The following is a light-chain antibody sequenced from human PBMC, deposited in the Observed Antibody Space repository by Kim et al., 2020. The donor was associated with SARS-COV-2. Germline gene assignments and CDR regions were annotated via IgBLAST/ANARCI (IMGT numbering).Light chain of an antibody. Sequence: DIVMTQTPLSSPVTLGQPASISCRSSQSLVHGNGNTYLSWLHQRPGQPPRLLIYKISSRFSGVPDRFSGSGAGTYFTLTINSVEAEDVGVYYCMQATQFPRTFGQGTKLEI. CDR1: QSLVHGNGNTY. CDR3: MQATQFPRT. V-gene: IGKV2-24*01. CDR2: KIS. J-gene: IGKJ2*01.